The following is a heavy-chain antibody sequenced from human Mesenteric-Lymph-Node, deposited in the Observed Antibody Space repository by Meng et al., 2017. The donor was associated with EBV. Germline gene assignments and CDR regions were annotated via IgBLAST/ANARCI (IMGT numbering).Heavy chain of an antibody. J-gene: IGHJ4*02. CDR1: GGSFSSYA. V-gene: IGHV1-69*06. Sequence: QGQLVQHGAEVKKPGSPVKVSCKASGGSFSSYAISWVRQAPGQGLEWMGGIIPIFGTANYAQKFQGRVTITADKSTSTAYMELSSLRSEDTAVYYCARDRGLERNDGIDYWGQGTLVTVSS. CDR2: IIPIFGTA. CDR3: ARDRGLERNDGIDY. D-gene: IGHD1-1*01.